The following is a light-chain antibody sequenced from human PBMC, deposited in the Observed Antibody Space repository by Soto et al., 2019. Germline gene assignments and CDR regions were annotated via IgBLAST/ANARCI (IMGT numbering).Light chain of an antibody. CDR1: QSVSSSY. V-gene: IGKV3-20*01. CDR2: GAS. Sequence: EIVLTQSPGTLSLSPGERATLSCRASQSVSSSYLAWYQQKPGQAPRLLIYGASIRATGIPDRFSGSGSGTDFTLTISRLESEDFAVYYCQQYGSSPLTFGGGTKVEIK. J-gene: IGKJ4*01. CDR3: QQYGSSPLT.